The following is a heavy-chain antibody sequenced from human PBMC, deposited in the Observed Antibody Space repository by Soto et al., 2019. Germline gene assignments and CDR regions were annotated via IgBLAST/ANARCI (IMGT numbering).Heavy chain of an antibody. Sequence: QEQLVESGGGVVQPGTSLRLSCAVPGGIFHGYGMHWVRQVPGKGLEWVAIIRFDGSNEEYVDSVKGRFTISRDNSKNTLYLQMNTLGAEDTAVYYCARDGIGGTVFRGYLDYWGRGTVVTVSS. CDR1: GGIFHGYG. D-gene: IGHD1-7*01. CDR3: ARDGIGGTVFRGYLDY. V-gene: IGHV3-33*01. CDR2: IRFDGSNE. J-gene: IGHJ4*02.